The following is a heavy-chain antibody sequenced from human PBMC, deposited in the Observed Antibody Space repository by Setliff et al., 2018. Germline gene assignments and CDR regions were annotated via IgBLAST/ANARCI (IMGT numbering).Heavy chain of an antibody. D-gene: IGHD2-15*01. J-gene: IGHJ4*02. CDR2: IWDDGGNK. CDR1: GFTFRTYS. V-gene: IGHV3-33*08. CDR3: ARTCSGSGCYAGLES. Sequence: GGSLRLSCVASGFTFRTYSMHWVRQAPGKGLEWVAVIWDDGGNKYHADSVKGRFTISRDNSKNTLYLQMNSLRPEDTAVYYCARTCSGSGCYAGLESWGQGTPVTVSS.